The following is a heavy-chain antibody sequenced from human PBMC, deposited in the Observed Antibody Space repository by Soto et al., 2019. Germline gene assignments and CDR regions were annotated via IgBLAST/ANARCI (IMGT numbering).Heavy chain of an antibody. Sequence: QVQLVESGGGVVQPGRSLRLSCAASGFTFSSYAMHWVRQAPGKGLEWVAVISDDGSNKYYADSVKGRFTIFRDNSTNTLYLQMNSLRAEDTAVYYCARPYSDILAGYKYPVGYWGQGTLVTVSS. J-gene: IGHJ4*02. V-gene: IGHV3-30-3*01. CDR1: GFTFSSYA. D-gene: IGHD3-9*01. CDR3: ARPYSDILAGYKYPVGY. CDR2: ISDDGSNK.